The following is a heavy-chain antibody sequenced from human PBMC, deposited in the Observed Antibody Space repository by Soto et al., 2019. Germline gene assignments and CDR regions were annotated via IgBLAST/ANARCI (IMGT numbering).Heavy chain of an antibody. V-gene: IGHV3-21*01. J-gene: IGHJ4*02. Sequence: PGGSLRLSCAASGFTFSSYSMNWVRQAPGKGLEWVSSISSSSSYIYYADSVKGRFTISRDNAKNSLYLQMNSLRAEDTAVYYCASIELWLKPSIDYWGQGTLVTVSS. CDR3: ASIELWLKPSIDY. CDR2: ISSSSSYI. D-gene: IGHD5-18*01. CDR1: GFTFSSYS.